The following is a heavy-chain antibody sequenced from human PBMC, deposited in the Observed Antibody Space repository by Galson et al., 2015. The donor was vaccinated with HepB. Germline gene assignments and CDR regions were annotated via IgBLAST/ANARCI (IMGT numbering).Heavy chain of an antibody. J-gene: IGHJ4*02. V-gene: IGHV2-70*11. Sequence: TLSLTCTVSGGSVSSYYWSWIRQPPGKALEWLARIDWDDDKYYSTSLKTRLTISKDTSKNQVVLTMTNMDPVDTATYYCARTRNGDPDLDYWGQGTLVTVSS. D-gene: IGHD4-17*01. CDR1: GGSVSSYYW. CDR3: ARTRNGDPDLDY. CDR2: IDWDDDK.